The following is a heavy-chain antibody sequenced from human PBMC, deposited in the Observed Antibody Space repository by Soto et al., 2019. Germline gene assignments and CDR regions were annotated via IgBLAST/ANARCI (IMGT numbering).Heavy chain of an antibody. CDR2: IKSKTDGGTT. Sequence: GGSLRLSCAASGFTFSNAWMNWVRQAPGKGLEWVGRIKSKTDGGTTDYAAPVKGRFTISRDDSKNTLYLQMNSLKTEDTAVYYCTTDLSQHPNGHVWFGELVRGTPVYWGQGTLVTVSS. CDR1: GFTFSNAW. V-gene: IGHV3-15*07. CDR3: TTDLSQHPNGHVWFGELVRGTPVY. D-gene: IGHD3-10*01. J-gene: IGHJ4*02.